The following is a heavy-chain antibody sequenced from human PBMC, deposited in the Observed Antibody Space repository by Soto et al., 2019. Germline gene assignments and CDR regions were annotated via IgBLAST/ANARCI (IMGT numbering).Heavy chain of an antibody. D-gene: IGHD3-22*01. J-gene: IGHJ6*02. V-gene: IGHV3-30-3*01. CDR3: ARSLVDYYDSSGYSDGDGMDV. CDR2: ISYDGSNK. CDR1: GFTFNSYA. Sequence: PRGSLILSCGASGFTFNSYAMHSVCQAPGQGQEWVAVISYDGSNKYYADSVKGRFTISRDNSKNTLYLQMNSLRAEDTAVYYCARSLVDYYDSSGYSDGDGMDVWGQGSTLTVSS.